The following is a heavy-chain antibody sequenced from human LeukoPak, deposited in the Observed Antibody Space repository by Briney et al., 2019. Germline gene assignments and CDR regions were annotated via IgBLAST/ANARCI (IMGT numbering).Heavy chain of an antibody. CDR2: ISSSSSYI. D-gene: IGHD4-17*01. J-gene: IGHJ6*04. CDR1: GFTFSSYS. CDR3: ATTTVTTKGAMDV. V-gene: IGHV3-21*01. Sequence: GGSLRLSCAASGFTFSSYSMNWVRQAPGKGLEWVSSISSSSSYIYYADSVKGRFTISRDNAKNSLYLQMNSLRAEDTAVYYCATTTVTTKGAMDVWGKGTTVTVSS.